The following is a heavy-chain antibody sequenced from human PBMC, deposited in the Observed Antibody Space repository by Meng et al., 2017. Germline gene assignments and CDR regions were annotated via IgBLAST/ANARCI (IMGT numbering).Heavy chain of an antibody. CDR1: GYTFTAYW. CDR3: ATGAAAADH. Sequence: GEAVTPGGEVKTPGASVKVPCKPSGYTFTAYWLHWVRQAPGKGLEWVGRINSNSDGGTTDYAAPVKGRFTISRDDSKNTLYLQMNSLITEDTAVYFCATGAAAADHWGQGTLVTVSS. CDR2: INSNSDGGTT. D-gene: IGHD6-13*01. V-gene: IGHV3-15*01. J-gene: IGHJ4*02.